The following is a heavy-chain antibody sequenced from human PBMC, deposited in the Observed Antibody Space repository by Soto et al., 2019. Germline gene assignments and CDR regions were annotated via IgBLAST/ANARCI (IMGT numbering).Heavy chain of an antibody. CDR2: IYYSGST. Sequence: QTTGKGLEWIGYIYYSGSTYYNPSLKSRVTISMDRPKNQFSLKLSSVTAADTAMYFFFFFFQAEDGIRVVRSVSAFLLNRSSDL. CDR3: FFFFQAEDGIRVVRSVSAFLLNRSSDL. J-gene: IGHJ2*01. V-gene: IGHV4-30-2*01. D-gene: IGHD3-10*02.